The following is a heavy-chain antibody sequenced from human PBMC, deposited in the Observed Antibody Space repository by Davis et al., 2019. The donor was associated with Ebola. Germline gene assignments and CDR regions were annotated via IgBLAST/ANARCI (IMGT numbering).Heavy chain of an antibody. Sequence: SETLSLTCTVSGGSISSYYWSWIRQPPGKGLEWIGEINHSGSTNYNPSLKSRVTISVDTSKNQFSLKLSSLTAADTAVHYCARGELPVCYGLDVWGQGTMVTVSS. CDR2: INHSGST. CDR1: GGSISSYY. J-gene: IGHJ6*02. V-gene: IGHV4-34*01. D-gene: IGHD1-26*01. CDR3: ARGELPVCYGLDV.